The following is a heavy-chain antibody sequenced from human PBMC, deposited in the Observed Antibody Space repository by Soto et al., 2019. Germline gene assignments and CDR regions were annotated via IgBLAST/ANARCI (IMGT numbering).Heavy chain of an antibody. J-gene: IGHJ4*02. CDR2: IYYSGST. V-gene: IGHV4-39*01. D-gene: IGHD3-22*01. Sequence: SEPLSVTWTVSGGSIIGSSYCWGWNRQPPGKGLEWIGNIYYSGSTYYNPSFKSRVTISVDTSKNQFSLKLSSVTAADTAVYYCMLGSGWKDFDYWGQGTLVTVSS. CDR3: MLGSGWKDFDY. CDR1: GGSIIGSSYC.